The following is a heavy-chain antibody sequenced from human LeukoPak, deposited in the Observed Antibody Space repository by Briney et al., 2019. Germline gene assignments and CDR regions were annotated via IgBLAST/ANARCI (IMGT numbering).Heavy chain of an antibody. V-gene: IGHV4-34*09. CDR3: ARVTMDSSGHYPFYFDC. CDR2: INHSGST. CDR1: GGSFSGYY. J-gene: IGHJ4*02. D-gene: IGHD3-22*01. Sequence: PSETLSLTCAVYGGSFSGYYWSWIRQPPGKGLEWIGEINHSGSTYYNPSLKSRLTISVDTSKNQFSLKLSSVTTADTAVYFCARVTMDSSGHYPFYFDCWGQGTLVTVSS.